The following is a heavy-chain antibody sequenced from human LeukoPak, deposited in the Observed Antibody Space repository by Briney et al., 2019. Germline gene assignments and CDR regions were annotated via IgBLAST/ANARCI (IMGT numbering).Heavy chain of an antibody. J-gene: IGHJ4*02. Sequence: GGSLRLSCAASRFTFSSYGMHWVRQAPGKGLEWVSSISSSSSYIYYADSVKGRFTISRDNAKNSLYLQMNSLRVEGTAVYYCARGGAARPDFWGQGTLVTVSS. CDR3: ARGGAARPDF. CDR2: ISSSSSYI. CDR1: RFTFSSYG. V-gene: IGHV3-21*01. D-gene: IGHD6-6*01.